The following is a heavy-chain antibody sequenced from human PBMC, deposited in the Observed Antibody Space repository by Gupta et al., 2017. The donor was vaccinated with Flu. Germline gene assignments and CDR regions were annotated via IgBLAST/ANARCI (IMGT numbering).Heavy chain of an antibody. CDR2: INSDGSTR. CDR3: TRDILFYYYDSTGYYQYYGMDV. CDR1: GFIFSSYW. D-gene: IGHD3-22*01. J-gene: IGHJ6*02. Sequence: EVQLVESGGGLVQPGGSLRLSCAASGFIFSSYWMNWVRQTPGKGLVGVSRINSDGSTRNYADSVKGRFSISRDNAENTLYLQMDSLRAEDTAVYYCTRDILFYYYDSTGYYQYYGMDVWGQGTTVTVSS. V-gene: IGHV3-74*01.